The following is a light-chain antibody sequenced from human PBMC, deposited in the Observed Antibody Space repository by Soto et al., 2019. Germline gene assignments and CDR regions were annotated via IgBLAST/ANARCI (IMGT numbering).Light chain of an antibody. J-gene: IGLJ1*01. CDR1: SSNIGAGYD. V-gene: IGLV1-40*01. Sequence: QLVLTQPPSVSGAPGQRVTISCTGSSSNIGAGYDVHWYQQLPGTAPKLLIYDNFKRPSGVPDGFSGSKSGTSASLAITGLQAEDVADYYCQSYDSSLGGYVFGTGTKLTVL. CDR2: DNF. CDR3: QSYDSSLGGYV.